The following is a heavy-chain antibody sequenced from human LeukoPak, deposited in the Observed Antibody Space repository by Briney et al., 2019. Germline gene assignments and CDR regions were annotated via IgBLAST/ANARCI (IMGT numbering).Heavy chain of an antibody. V-gene: IGHV3-11*01. J-gene: IGHJ3*02. CDR3: ARDGTPSYSGSYKDAFDI. CDR1: GFTFSDYY. CDR2: ISSSGSTI. D-gene: IGHD1-26*01. Sequence: EGSLRLSCAASGFTFSDYYMSWIRQAPGKGLEWVSYISSSGSTIYYADSVKGRFTISRDNAKNSLYLQMNSLRAEDTAVYYCARDGTPSYSGSYKDAFDIWGQGTMVTVSS.